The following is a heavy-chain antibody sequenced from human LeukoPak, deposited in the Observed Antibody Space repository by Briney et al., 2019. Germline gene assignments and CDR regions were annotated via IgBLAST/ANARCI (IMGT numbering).Heavy chain of an antibody. Sequence: GGSLRLSCAASGFTFSSYSMNWVRQAPGKGLEWVSSISSSSSYIYYADSVKGRFTISRDNAKNSLYLQMNSLRAQDTAVDYCAREGSVEPAAIGWFAPWGQGTLVTVPS. V-gene: IGHV3-21*01. CDR1: GFTFSSYS. CDR2: ISSSSSYI. J-gene: IGHJ5*02. D-gene: IGHD2-2*01. CDR3: AREGSVEPAAIGWFAP.